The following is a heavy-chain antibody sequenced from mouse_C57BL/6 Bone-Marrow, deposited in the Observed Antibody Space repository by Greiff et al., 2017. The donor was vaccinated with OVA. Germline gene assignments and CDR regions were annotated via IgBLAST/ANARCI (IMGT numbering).Heavy chain of an antibody. V-gene: IGHV1-74*01. CDR3: AIGGMAY. CDR1: GYTFTSYW. CDR2: IHPSDSDT. J-gene: IGHJ3*01. Sequence: VQLQQSGAELVKPGASVSVSCKASGYTFTSYWMHWVKQRPGQGLEWIGRIHPSDSDTNYNQKFKSKDTLTEDKSSSTTHMQLSSLTSEDAAVYYCAIGGMAYWGQGTLVTVSA.